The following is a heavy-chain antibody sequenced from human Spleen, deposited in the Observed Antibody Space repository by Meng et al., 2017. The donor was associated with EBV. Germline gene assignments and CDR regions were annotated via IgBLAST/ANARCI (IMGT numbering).Heavy chain of an antibody. Sequence: QVHPQESGPGLVKHWEPLSPTCTVSGGSISSGSYYWSWIRQPPGKGLEWIGYIFYSGTTNYNSSLKSRVTISVDTSNNQFSLKLSSVTAADTAVYYCAREVIRNWFDPWGQGTLVTVSS. D-gene: IGHD3-16*02. V-gene: IGHV4-61*01. CDR2: IFYSGTT. CDR1: GGSISSGSYY. J-gene: IGHJ5*02. CDR3: AREVIRNWFDP.